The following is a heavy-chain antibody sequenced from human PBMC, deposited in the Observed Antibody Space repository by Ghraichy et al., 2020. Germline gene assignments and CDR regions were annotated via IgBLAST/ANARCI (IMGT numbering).Heavy chain of an antibody. J-gene: IGHJ3*02. CDR3: AGPLSHDAFAT. Sequence: GESLNISCAASGFTFSKYWMHWVRQAPGKGLVWISRINDDGSSTTHADSVKGRFTISRDNAKNTLYLQMNGLRVEDTAVYYCAGPLSHDAFATWGQGTMVTVSS. CDR1: GFTFSKYW. V-gene: IGHV3-74*01. CDR2: INDDGSST.